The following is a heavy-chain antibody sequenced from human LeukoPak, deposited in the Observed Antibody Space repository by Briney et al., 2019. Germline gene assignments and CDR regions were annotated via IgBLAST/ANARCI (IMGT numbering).Heavy chain of an antibody. D-gene: IGHD4-17*01. CDR1: GLSINTGYY. Sequence: PSETLSLTCSVSGLSINTGYYWGWIRQSPGKGLELIGYIHHSGTTYYNPSLQSRVTISVDLSKNQFSLRLTSVTAADTAVYYCASLYGDYGPVDYWGQGTLVTVSS. CDR3: ASLYGDYGPVDY. CDR2: IHHSGTT. J-gene: IGHJ4*02. V-gene: IGHV4-38-2*02.